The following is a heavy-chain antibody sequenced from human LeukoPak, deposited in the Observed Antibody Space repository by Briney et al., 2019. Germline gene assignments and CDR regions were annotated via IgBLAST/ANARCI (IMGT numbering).Heavy chain of an antibody. CDR2: IYTSGTT. D-gene: IGHD1-26*01. CDR1: GGSISNYY. CDR3: ASLSTQVGATCFDY. J-gene: IGHJ4*02. V-gene: IGHV4-4*07. Sequence: SETLSLTCTVSGGSISNYYWSWIRPPAGRGLEWIGRIYTSGTTNYNPSLKSRVTMSVDTSKNQFSLKLSSVTAADTAVYYCASLSTQVGATCFDYWGQGTLVTVSS.